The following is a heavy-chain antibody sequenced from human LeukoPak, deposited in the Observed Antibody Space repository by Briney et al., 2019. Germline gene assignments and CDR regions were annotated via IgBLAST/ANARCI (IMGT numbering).Heavy chain of an antibody. J-gene: IGHJ4*02. V-gene: IGHV3-74*03. D-gene: IGHD3-10*01. Sequence: GGSLRLSCAASGFTFSRYWMQWVRQAPGQGLVWVSHINSDGSSTTYADSVKGRFTTSRDNAKNTLYLQMNSLRAEDTAVYYSVRDNYGVDYWGQGTLVTVSS. CDR2: INSDGSST. CDR3: VRDNYGVDY. CDR1: GFTFSRYW.